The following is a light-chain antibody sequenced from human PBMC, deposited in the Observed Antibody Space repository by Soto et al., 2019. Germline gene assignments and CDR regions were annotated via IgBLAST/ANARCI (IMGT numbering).Light chain of an antibody. V-gene: IGLV2-14*01. CDR3: SSNTRSSLYV. CDR1: SSDVGGYNY. Sequence: QSALTQPASVSGSPGQSITISCTGTSSDVGGYNYVSWHQQHPGKAPKLMIFEVSYRPSGVSDRFSGSKSGNTAFLTISGLQADDEADYYCSSNTRSSLYVFGTGTKVTVL. CDR2: EVS. J-gene: IGLJ1*01.